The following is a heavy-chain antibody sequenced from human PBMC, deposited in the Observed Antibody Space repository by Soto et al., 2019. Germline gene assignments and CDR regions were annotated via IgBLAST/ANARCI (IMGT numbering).Heavy chain of an antibody. CDR3: AKDTFHEWELLQSELGPQDGMDV. CDR2: ISGSGGST. D-gene: IGHD1-26*01. J-gene: IGHJ6*02. Sequence: HPGGSLRLSCAASGFTFSSYAMSWVRQAPGKGLEWVSAISGSGGSTYYADSVKGRFTISRDNSKNTLYLQMNSLRAEDTAVYYCAKDTFHEWELLQSELGPQDGMDVWGQGTTVTVSS. CDR1: GFTFSSYA. V-gene: IGHV3-23*01.